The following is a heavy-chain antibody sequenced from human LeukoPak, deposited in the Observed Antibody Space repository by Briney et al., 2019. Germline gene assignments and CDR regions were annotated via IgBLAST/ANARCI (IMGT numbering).Heavy chain of an antibody. J-gene: IGHJ6*03. Sequence: VASVKVSCKASGGTFSSYAISWVRQAPGQGLEWMGGIIPIFGTANYAQKFQGRVTITADKSTSTAYMELSSLRSEDTAVYYCARVIVAATPHSCSEREVCYYYMDVWGKGTTVTVSS. CDR3: ARVIVAATPHSCSEREVCYYYMDV. V-gene: IGHV1-69*06. D-gene: IGHD2-15*01. CDR2: IIPIFGTA. CDR1: GGTFSSYA.